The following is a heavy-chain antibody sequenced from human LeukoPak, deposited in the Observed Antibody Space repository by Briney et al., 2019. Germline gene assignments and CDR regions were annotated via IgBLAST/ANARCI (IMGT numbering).Heavy chain of an antibody. V-gene: IGHV3-64*01. J-gene: IGHJ4*02. Sequence: GGSLRLSCAASGFTFSDYAMTWVRQAPGKGLEYVSAISSNGGSTYYANSVKGRFTISRDNSKNTLYLQMGSLRAEDMAVYYCARDSCSGGSCYSQHYFDYWGQGTLVTVSS. CDR1: GFTFSDYA. CDR2: ISSNGGST. D-gene: IGHD2-15*01. CDR3: ARDSCSGGSCYSQHYFDY.